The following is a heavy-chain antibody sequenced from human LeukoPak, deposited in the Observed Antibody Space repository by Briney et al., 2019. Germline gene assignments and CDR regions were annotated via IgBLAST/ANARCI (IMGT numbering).Heavy chain of an antibody. D-gene: IGHD3-10*01. V-gene: IGHV3-33*08. CDR3: ARDPMYGSGSYYFFDY. J-gene: IGHJ4*02. Sequence: HPGGSLRLSCAASGFPFNIYAMNWVRQAPGKGLEWVAVIWYDGSNKYYADSVKGRFTISRDNSKTTLYLQMNSLRAEDTAVYYCARDPMYGSGSYYFFDYWGQGTLVTVSS. CDR2: IWYDGSNK. CDR1: GFPFNIYA.